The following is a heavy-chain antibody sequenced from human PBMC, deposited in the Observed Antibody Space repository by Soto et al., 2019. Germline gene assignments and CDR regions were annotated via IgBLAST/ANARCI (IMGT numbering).Heavy chain of an antibody. V-gene: IGHV4-59*01. CDR2: IFSSGST. CDR1: GDSINAYT. J-gene: IGHJ4*02. Sequence: SETLSLTCTVSGDSINAYTWTWIRQPPGKGLEWIGYIFSSGSTNYNPSLQSRLTMSVDTSKNLFSLKLNSVTAADTAVYYCARGDQELDYWGQGTLVTVSS. D-gene: IGHD1-26*01. CDR3: ARGDQELDY.